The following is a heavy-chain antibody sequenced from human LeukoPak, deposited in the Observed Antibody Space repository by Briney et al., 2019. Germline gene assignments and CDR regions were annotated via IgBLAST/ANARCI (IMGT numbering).Heavy chain of an antibody. CDR3: ARDHAHGVTFDY. CDR1: GYTFTSYY. V-gene: IGHV1-46*01. CDR2: INPSGGST. D-gene: IGHD2-21*02. J-gene: IGHJ4*02. Sequence: ASVTVSCKASGYTFTSYYMHWVRQAPGQGLEWMGIINPSGGSTSYAQKFQGRVTMTRDTSTSTVYMELSSLRSEDTAVYYCARDHAHGVTFDYWGQGTLVTVSS.